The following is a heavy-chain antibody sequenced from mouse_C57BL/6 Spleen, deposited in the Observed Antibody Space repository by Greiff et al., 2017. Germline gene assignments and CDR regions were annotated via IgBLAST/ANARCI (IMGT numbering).Heavy chain of an antibody. CDR3: ARWGYYGEAWFAY. V-gene: IGHV1-53*01. Sequence: VQLQQPGTELVKPGASVKLSCKASGYTFTSYWMHWVKQRPGQGLEWIGNINPSNGGTNYNEKFKSKATLTVDKSSSTAYMQLSSLTSEDSAVYYCARWGYYGEAWFAYWGQGTLVTVSA. CDR2: INPSNGGT. J-gene: IGHJ3*01. D-gene: IGHD1-1*01. CDR1: GYTFTSYW.